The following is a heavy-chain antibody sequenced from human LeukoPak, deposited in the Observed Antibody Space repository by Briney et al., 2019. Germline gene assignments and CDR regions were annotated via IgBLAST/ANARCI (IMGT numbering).Heavy chain of an antibody. CDR3: ARDKGWEVGINLYYGMDV. D-gene: IGHD1-26*01. V-gene: IGHV1-69*13. Sequence: ASVKVSCKASGGTFNTFAISWVRQAPGQGPEWMGGIITSHGTANYAQKFQGRLTITADESTSTAYMELSSLKSEDTAMYYCARDKGWEVGINLYYGMDVWGQGTMVTVSS. CDR1: GGTFNTFA. CDR2: IITSHGTA. J-gene: IGHJ6*02.